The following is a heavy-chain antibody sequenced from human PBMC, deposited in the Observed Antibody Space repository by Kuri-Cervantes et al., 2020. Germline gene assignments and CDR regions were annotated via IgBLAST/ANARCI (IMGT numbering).Heavy chain of an antibody. D-gene: IGHD2-2*01. CDR2: IIPIFGTA. Sequence: SVKVSCQASGGTFSSYAISWVRQAPGQGLEWMGGIIPIFGTANYAQKFQGRVTITADESTSTAYMELSSLRSEDTAVYYCARDWADCSSTSCYVWGQGTLVTVSS. CDR3: ARDWADCSSTSCYV. J-gene: IGHJ4*02. CDR1: GGTFSSYA. V-gene: IGHV1-69*13.